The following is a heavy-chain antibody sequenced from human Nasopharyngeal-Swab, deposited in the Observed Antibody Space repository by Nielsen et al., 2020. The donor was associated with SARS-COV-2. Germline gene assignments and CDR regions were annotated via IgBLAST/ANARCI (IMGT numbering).Heavy chain of an antibody. Sequence: GESLKISCAASGFTVSSSYMSWVRQAPGKGLEWVSVIYSGGSTYYADSVKGRFTISRDNSKNTLYLQMNSLRAEDTAVYYCARATFADWYFDLWGRGTLVTVSS. D-gene: IGHD2/OR15-2a*01. J-gene: IGHJ2*01. CDR1: GFTVSSSY. V-gene: IGHV3-66*01. CDR3: ARATFADWYFDL. CDR2: IYSGGST.